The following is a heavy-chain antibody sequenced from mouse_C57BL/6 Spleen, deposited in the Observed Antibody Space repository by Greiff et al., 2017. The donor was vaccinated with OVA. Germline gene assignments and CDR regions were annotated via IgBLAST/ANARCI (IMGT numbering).Heavy chain of an antibody. CDR2: IHPTSGST. CDR3: ARSGDWYFDY. D-gene: IGHD2-13*01. J-gene: IGHJ2*01. CDR1: GYTFTSYW. Sequence: QVQLQQPGAELVKPGASVKLSCKASGYTFTSYWMHWVKQRPGQGLEWIGMIHPTSGSTNYNEKFKSKATLTVDKSSSTSYMQLSSLPSEDAAVYYCARSGDWYFDYWGQGTTLTVSS. V-gene: IGHV1-64*01.